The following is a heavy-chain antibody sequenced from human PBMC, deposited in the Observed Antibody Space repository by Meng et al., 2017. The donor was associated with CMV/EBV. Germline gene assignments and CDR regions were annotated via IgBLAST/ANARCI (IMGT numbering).Heavy chain of an antibody. CDR2: ISGDGSNT. Sequence: LRLSCVASGFTFTDYYIHWVRQAPGKGLVWVSRISGDGSNTNYADSVKGRFTISRDIARNTIYMQMNSLRVEDTAVYYCARGNWRLGYWGQGTLVTVSS. V-gene: IGHV3-74*01. D-gene: IGHD1-1*01. CDR1: GFTFTDYY. CDR3: ARGNWRLGY. J-gene: IGHJ4*02.